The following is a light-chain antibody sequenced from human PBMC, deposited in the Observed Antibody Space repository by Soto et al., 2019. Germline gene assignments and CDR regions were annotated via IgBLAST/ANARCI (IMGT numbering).Light chain of an antibody. V-gene: IGKV3-20*01. J-gene: IGKJ1*01. CDR3: QQYGSSPRT. Sequence: EIVLTQSPATLSLSPGERATLSCRASQSVSSYLAWYQQKPGQAPSLLIYDASNRATGIPARFSGSGSGTDLTLTISRLEPEDGEVYDGQQYGSSPRTFGQGTKVDIK. CDR2: DAS. CDR1: QSVSSY.